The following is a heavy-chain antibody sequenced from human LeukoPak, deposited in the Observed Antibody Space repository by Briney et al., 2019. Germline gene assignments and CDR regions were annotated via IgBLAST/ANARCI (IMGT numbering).Heavy chain of an antibody. Sequence: GGSLRLSCAASGFTFSNYGMHWVRQAPGKGLEWVAVISSDGNNKNYVDSVKGRFTFSRDNSKNTLYLQMNSLRAEDTAVYYCAKGNDIGGYYYPHFDYWGQGTLVTVSS. CDR3: AKGNDIGGYYYPHFDY. J-gene: IGHJ4*02. CDR1: GFTFSNYG. D-gene: IGHD3-22*01. V-gene: IGHV3-30*18. CDR2: ISSDGNNK.